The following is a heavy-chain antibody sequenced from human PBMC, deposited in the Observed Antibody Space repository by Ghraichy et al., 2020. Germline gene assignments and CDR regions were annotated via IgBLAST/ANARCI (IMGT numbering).Heavy chain of an antibody. V-gene: IGHV2-5*01. J-gene: IGHJ4*02. CDR1: GFSLSSSELG. Sequence: SGPTLVKPTQTLTLTCTFSGFSLSSSELGVGWIRQPPGKALEWLAVVYWNDDHRYSPSLKSRLTITKDTSKNQVVLTMTNMAPVDTGRYYCARRGRVVYDWEGNFDVWGQRTLISVSS. CDR2: VYWNDDH. D-gene: IGHD3-9*01. CDR3: ARRGRVVYDWEGNFDV.